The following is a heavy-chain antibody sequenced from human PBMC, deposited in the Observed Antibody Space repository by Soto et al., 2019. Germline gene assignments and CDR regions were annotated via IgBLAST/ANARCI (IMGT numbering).Heavy chain of an antibody. CDR3: AKDLSSSWPYYGMDV. D-gene: IGHD6-13*01. Sequence: QVQLVESGGGVVQPGRSLRLSCAASGFTFSSYGMHWVRQAPGKGLEWVAVISYDGSNKYYADSVKGRFTISRDNSKNTLYLQRNSLRAEDTAVYYCAKDLSSSWPYYGMDVWGQGTTVTVSS. J-gene: IGHJ6*02. V-gene: IGHV3-30*18. CDR1: GFTFSSYG. CDR2: ISYDGSNK.